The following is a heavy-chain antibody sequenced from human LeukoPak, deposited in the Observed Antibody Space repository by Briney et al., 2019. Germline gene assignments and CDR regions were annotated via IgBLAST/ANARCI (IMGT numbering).Heavy chain of an antibody. Sequence: PSETLSLTCTVSGGSISSSSYYWGWIRQPPGKGLEWIGSIYYSGNTYYNASLKSQVSISIDTSKNQFSLRLTSVTAADTAVYYCARQTGSGLFILPGGQGTLVIASS. J-gene: IGHJ4*02. CDR2: IYYSGNT. V-gene: IGHV4-39*01. CDR3: ARQTGSGLFILP. D-gene: IGHD3/OR15-3a*01. CDR1: GGSISSSSYY.